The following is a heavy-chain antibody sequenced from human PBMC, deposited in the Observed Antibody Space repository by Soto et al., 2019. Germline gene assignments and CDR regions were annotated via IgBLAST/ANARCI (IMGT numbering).Heavy chain of an antibody. Sequence: QVQLVQSGAEVKKPGSSVKVSCTASGGTFSSYAISWVRQAPGQGLEWMGGIIPIFGTANYAQKFQGRVTITADESTSTAYMELSSLRSEDTAVYYCARGAYDILTGYYRFSYYYGMDVWGQGTTVTVSS. CDR1: GGTFSSYA. J-gene: IGHJ6*02. D-gene: IGHD3-9*01. CDR2: IIPIFGTA. CDR3: ARGAYDILTGYYRFSYYYGMDV. V-gene: IGHV1-69*01.